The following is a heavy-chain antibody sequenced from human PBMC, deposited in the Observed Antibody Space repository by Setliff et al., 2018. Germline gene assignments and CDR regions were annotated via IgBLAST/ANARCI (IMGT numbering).Heavy chain of an antibody. CDR3: ARGNDYHGSGSYWAKDV. CDR1: GYTFSAYY. Sequence: ASVKVSCKASGYTFSAYYIHWVRQAPGQGLEWMGWINPNSGVTHYGQKFQGRVTMTRDTSISTAYMDLSSLTSDDTAVYYCARGNDYHGSGSYWAKDVWGKGTTVTVSS. J-gene: IGHJ6*04. V-gene: IGHV1-2*02. CDR2: INPNSGVT. D-gene: IGHD3-10*01.